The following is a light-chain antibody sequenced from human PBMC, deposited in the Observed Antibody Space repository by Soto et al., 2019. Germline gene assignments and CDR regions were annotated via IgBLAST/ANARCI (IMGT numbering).Light chain of an antibody. V-gene: IGLV2-8*01. J-gene: IGLJ1*01. Sequence: QSVLTQPPSASGSPGQSVTISCTGTSSDVGAYIYVSWYQQHPGKAPKLVIYEVTKRPSGVPDRFSGSKSGNTASLTVSGLQAEDEADYYCSSYAGSNNFVFGAGTKLTAL. CDR1: SSDVGAYIY. CDR3: SSYAGSNNFV. CDR2: EVT.